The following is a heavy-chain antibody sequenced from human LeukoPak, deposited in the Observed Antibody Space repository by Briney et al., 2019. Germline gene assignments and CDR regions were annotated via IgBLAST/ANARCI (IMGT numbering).Heavy chain of an antibody. CDR1: GFTFSSYA. J-gene: IGHJ6*04. D-gene: IGHD3-10*01. CDR2: ISYDGSNK. V-gene: IGHV3-30-3*01. CDR3: ARSYYGSGSYYNDSYYYYGMDV. Sequence: PGRSLRLSCAASGFTFSSYAMHWVRQAPGKGLEWVAVISYDGSNKYYADSVKGRFTISRDNSKNTLYLQMNSLRAEDTAVYYCARSYYGSGSYYNDSYYYYGMDVWGKGTTVTVSS.